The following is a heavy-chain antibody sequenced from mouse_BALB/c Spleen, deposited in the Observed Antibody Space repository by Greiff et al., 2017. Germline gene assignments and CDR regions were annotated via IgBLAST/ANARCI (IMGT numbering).Heavy chain of an antibody. CDR3: ARGDYAMDY. CDR2: IDPANGNT. D-gene: IGHD1-1*02. Sequence: EVQVVESGAELVKPGASVKLSCTASGFNIKDTYMHWVKQRPEQGLEWIGRIDPANGNTKYDPKFQGKATITADTSSNTAYLQLSSLTSEDTAVYYCARGDYAMDYWGQGTTLTVSS. J-gene: IGHJ2*01. CDR1: GFNIKDTY. V-gene: IGHV14-3*02.